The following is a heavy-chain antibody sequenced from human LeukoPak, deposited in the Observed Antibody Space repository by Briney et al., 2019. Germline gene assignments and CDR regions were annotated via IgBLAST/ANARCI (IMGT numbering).Heavy chain of an antibody. Sequence: SETLSLTCTVSGGSISSYYWGWIRQPAGKGLEWIGRIYTSGSTNYNPSLKSRVTMSVDTSKNQFSLKLSSVTAADTAVYYCARRAYSGSYFGYFDYWGQGTLVTVSS. CDR3: ARRAYSGSYFGYFDY. CDR2: IYTSGST. V-gene: IGHV4-4*07. D-gene: IGHD1-26*01. J-gene: IGHJ4*02. CDR1: GGSISSYY.